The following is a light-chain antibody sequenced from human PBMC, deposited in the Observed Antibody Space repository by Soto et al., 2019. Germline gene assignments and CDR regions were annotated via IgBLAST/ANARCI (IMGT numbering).Light chain of an antibody. Sequence: DTALTQSPATLSLSPGERATLSCRANQSVTRYLAWYQLKPGQAPRLLMSDASSRATGIPVRFSGSGSGTDFTLTISSLEPEDFAVYYCQQRSNWPPTFGQGNKVEIK. CDR1: QSVTRY. J-gene: IGKJ1*01. V-gene: IGKV3-11*01. CDR2: DAS. CDR3: QQRSNWPPT.